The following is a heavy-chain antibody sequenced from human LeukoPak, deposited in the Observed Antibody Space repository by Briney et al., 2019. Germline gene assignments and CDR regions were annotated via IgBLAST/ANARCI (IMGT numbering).Heavy chain of an antibody. D-gene: IGHD3-22*01. CDR2: IYTSGNT. J-gene: IGHJ2*01. V-gene: IGHV4-4*07. CDR1: GGSISSYY. Sequence: KPSETLSLTCTVSGGSISSYYWSWIRQPAGKGLEWIGRIYTSGNTNYNPSLKSRVTMSVDTSKNQFSLKLSSVTAADTAVYYCAREEFHYDSSGYYERRYFDLWGRGTLVTVSS. CDR3: AREEFHYDSSGYYERRYFDL.